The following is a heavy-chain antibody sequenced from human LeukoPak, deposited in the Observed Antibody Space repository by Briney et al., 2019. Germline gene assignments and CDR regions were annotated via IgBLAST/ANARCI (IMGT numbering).Heavy chain of an antibody. J-gene: IGHJ6*02. CDR2: ISGSSSTI. Sequence: PGGSLRLSCAASGFTFSNYNMNWVRQAPGKGLEWVSYISGSSSTIYYADSMKGRFTISRDNAKNSLYLQVNSLRAEDTAVYYCARKRYGELSYYGMDVWGQGTTVTVSS. V-gene: IGHV3-48*04. CDR1: GFTFSNYN. D-gene: IGHD3-10*01. CDR3: ARKRYGELSYYGMDV.